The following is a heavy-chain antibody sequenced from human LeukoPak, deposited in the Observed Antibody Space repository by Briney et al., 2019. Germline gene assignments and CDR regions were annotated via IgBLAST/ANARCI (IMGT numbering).Heavy chain of an antibody. CDR3: ARKPFGLGGLDY. CDR1: GYTFTSYY. CDR2: INPSGGST. D-gene: IGHD3-16*01. J-gene: IGHJ4*02. Sequence: ASVKVSCKASGYTFTSYYMHWGRQAPGQRLEWMGIINPSGGSTNYAQKFQGRVTMTRDTSTSTVYMELSSLRSEDTAVYYCARKPFGLGGLDYWGQGTLVTVPS. V-gene: IGHV1-46*01.